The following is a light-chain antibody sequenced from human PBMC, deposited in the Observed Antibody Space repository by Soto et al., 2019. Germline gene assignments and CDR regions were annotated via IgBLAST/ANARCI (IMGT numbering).Light chain of an antibody. CDR2: YDS. J-gene: IGLJ1*01. CDR1: NIGSKS. CDR3: QVWDSTSDHYV. Sequence: SYELTQPPSVSVAPGKTARITCEGNNIGSKSVHWYQQKPGQAPALVIYYDSDRPSGIPERFSGSNSGNTATLTISRVEAGDEADYYCQVWDSTSDHYVFGTGTKLTVL. V-gene: IGLV3-21*04.